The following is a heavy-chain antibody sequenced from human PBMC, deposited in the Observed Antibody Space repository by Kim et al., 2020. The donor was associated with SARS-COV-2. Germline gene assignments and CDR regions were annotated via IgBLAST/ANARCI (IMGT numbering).Heavy chain of an antibody. V-gene: IGHV3-30*04. CDR3: ATGLISSNAFDI. J-gene: IGHJ3*02. Sequence: GGSLRLSCAASGFTFSSYAMHWVRQAPGKGLEWVAVISYDGSNKYYADSVKGRFTISRDNSKNTLYLQMNSLRAEDTAVYYCATGLISSNAFDIWGQGT. CDR2: ISYDGSNK. D-gene: IGHD2-8*01. CDR1: GFTFSSYA.